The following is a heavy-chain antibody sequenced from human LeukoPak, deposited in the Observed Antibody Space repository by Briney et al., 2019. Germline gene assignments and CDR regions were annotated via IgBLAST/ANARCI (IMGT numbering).Heavy chain of an antibody. V-gene: IGHV3-21*01. J-gene: IGHJ4*02. Sequence: GGSLRLSCAASGFTFSSYSMNWVRQAPGKGLEWVSSISSSSSYIYYADSVKGRFTISRDNAKNSLYLQMNSLRAEDTAVYYCARVSMARDYYDSSGYYPDAFDIWGQGTLVTVSS. CDR2: ISSSSSYI. CDR3: ARVSMARDYYDSSGYYPDAFDI. CDR1: GFTFSSYS. D-gene: IGHD3-22*01.